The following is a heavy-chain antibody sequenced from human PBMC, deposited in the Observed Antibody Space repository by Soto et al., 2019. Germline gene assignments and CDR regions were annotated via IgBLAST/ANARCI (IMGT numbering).Heavy chain of an antibody. Sequence: QVQLVESGGGVVQPGRSLRLSCAASGLTFSSYGMHWVRQAPGKGLEGVARISYDGSKKVYADSAKGRFTISRDNSMYTLSLQVTSLRAWDTAASDCANEEYRWSSFDLWGQGTLVTVSS. CDR2: ISYDGSKK. CDR1: GLTFSSYG. J-gene: IGHJ4*02. D-gene: IGHD3-16*02. V-gene: IGHV3-30*18. CDR3: ANEEYRWSSFDL.